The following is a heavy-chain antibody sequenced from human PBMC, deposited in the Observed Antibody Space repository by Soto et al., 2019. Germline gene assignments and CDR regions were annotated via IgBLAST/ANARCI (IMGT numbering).Heavy chain of an antibody. D-gene: IGHD5-18*01. Sequence: SETVALTCTVSGGSISSYYWSWIRQPPGKGLEWIGYIYYSGSTNYNPSLKSRVTISVDTSKNQFSLKLSSVTAADTAVYYCARDGGYSYGTPFDYWGQGTLVTVSS. CDR1: GGSISSYY. V-gene: IGHV4-59*01. J-gene: IGHJ4*02. CDR2: IYYSGST. CDR3: ARDGGYSYGTPFDY.